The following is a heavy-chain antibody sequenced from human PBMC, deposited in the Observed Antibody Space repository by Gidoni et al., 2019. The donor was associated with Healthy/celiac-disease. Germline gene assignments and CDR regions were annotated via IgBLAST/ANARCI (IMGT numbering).Heavy chain of an antibody. V-gene: IGHV4-31*03. Sequence: QVQLQESGPGRVKPSQTLSRTCTGSGGSISSGGYYWSWIRQHPGKGLEWIGYIYYSGSTYYNPSLKRRVTISVDTSKNQFSLKLSSVTAADTAVYYCARDSGVMATIFGVTPPSFDYWGQGTLVTVSS. D-gene: IGHD5-12*01. CDR3: ARDSGVMATIFGVTPPSFDY. J-gene: IGHJ4*02. CDR1: GGSISSGGYY. CDR2: IYYSGST.